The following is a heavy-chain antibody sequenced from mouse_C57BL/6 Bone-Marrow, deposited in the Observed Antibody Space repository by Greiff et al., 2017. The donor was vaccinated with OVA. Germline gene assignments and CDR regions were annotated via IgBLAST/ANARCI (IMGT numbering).Heavy chain of an antibody. D-gene: IGHD2-13*01. J-gene: IGHJ2*01. V-gene: IGHV5-6*01. Sequence: EVQVVESGGDLVKPGGSLKLSCAASGFTFSSYGMSWVRQTPDKRLEWVATISSGGSYTYYPDSVEGRFTISRDNAKNTLYLQMSSLKSEDTAMYYCARLRGEGRDYWGQGTTLTVSS. CDR1: GFTFSSYG. CDR2: ISSGGSYT. CDR3: ARLRGEGRDY.